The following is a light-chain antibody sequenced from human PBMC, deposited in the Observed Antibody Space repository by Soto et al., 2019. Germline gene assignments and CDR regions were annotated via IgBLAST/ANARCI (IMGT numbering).Light chain of an antibody. CDR1: QSISSY. J-gene: IGKJ1*01. V-gene: IGKV3-11*01. Sequence: VCRQSQSTLSLSSGERALLSFRASQSISSYLAWYQQKPGQAPRLLIYDASNRATGISARFSGSGSGTDFTLTISSLEPEDFAVYYCQQRSSWPRTFGQGTNVDIK. CDR3: QQRSSWPRT. CDR2: DAS.